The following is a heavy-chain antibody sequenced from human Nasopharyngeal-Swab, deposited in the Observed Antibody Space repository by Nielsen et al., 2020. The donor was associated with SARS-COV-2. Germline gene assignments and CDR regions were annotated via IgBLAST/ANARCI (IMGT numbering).Heavy chain of an antibody. J-gene: IGHJ4*02. Sequence: GESLKISCAASGFTFSRDWMHWVRQPPGKGLVGVSRISPDGRGTSFADSVKGRFTISRDNAKNTLYLQMNSLRADDTAMYFCARDRSGETATVGADWGQGTLVTVSS. D-gene: IGHD6-13*01. CDR2: ISPDGRGT. CDR1: GFTFSRDW. V-gene: IGHV3-74*01. CDR3: ARDRSGETATVGAD.